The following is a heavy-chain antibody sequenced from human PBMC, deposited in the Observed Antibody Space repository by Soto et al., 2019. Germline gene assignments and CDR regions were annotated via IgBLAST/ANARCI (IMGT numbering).Heavy chain of an antibody. J-gene: IGHJ6*02. CDR3: ARSQGSSTSLEIYYYYYYGMDV. D-gene: IGHD2-2*01. Sequence: QVQLVQSGAEVKKPGSSVKVSCKASGGTFSSYAISWVRQAPGQGLEWMGGTIPISGTANYAQRVQGRVTITADESTSTAYMGLGSLCSEDTAVYYCARSQGSSTSLEIYYYYYYGMDVWGQGTTVTVSS. CDR2: TIPISGTA. CDR1: GGTFSSYA. V-gene: IGHV1-69*01.